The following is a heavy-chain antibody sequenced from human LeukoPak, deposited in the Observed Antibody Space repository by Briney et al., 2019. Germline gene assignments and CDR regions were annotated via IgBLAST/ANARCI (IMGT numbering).Heavy chain of an antibody. CDR3: AKMREYYGSGSV. CDR1: GFTFSSYG. D-gene: IGHD3-10*01. J-gene: IGHJ4*02. CDR2: ISGSGGST. Sequence: GGSLRLSCAASGFTFSSYGMSWVRQAPGKGLEWVSAISGSGGSTYYADSVKGRFTISRDNSKNTLYLQMNSLRAEDTAVYYCAKMREYYGSGSVWGQGTLVTVSS. V-gene: IGHV3-23*01.